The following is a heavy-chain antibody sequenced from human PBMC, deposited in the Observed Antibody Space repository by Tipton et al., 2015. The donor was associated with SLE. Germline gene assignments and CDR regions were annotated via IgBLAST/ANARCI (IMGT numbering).Heavy chain of an antibody. D-gene: IGHD1-1*01. CDR2: CSWDGVTT. CDR1: GFNFDDFA. J-gene: IGHJ3*02. V-gene: IGHV3-43D*04. CDR3: VKDSHDGIFDI. Sequence: SLRLSCATSGFNFDDFAMHWVRQAPGKGLEWVSLCSWDGVTTFYADSVRGRFTISRDNNKNALYVQMNSLRIEDTALYYCVKDSHDGIFDIWGQGTMVTVSS.